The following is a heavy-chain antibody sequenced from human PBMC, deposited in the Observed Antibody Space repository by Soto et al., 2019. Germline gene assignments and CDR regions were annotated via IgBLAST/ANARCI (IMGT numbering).Heavy chain of an antibody. Sequence: EVPLFESGGGFVQPGGSLRLACAASGFTFSSYAMSWVRQAPGKGMEWVSDISGSGGSTYYADSVKGRFTISRDNSKNTLYLHMNSLRAADTAVYYCAKDHETSSSWLSSHNWFDPWGQGTLVTVSS. V-gene: IGHV3-23*01. D-gene: IGHD6-13*01. CDR1: GFTFSSYA. J-gene: IGHJ5*02. CDR2: ISGSGGST. CDR3: AKDHETSSSWLSSHNWFDP.